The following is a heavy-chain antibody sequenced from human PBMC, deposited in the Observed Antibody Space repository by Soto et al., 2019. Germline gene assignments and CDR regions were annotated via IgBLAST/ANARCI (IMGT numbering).Heavy chain of an antibody. CDR1: GGTGIGGD. CDR3: ARVPAIVVASRTFHS. Sequence: SVTCTVVGGTGIGGDWSWIRHTPGKVLEWIGYISHSGNTNYNPSVKSRITISVDTSNNQFSLKLTSVTAADTAVYYCARVPAIVVASRTFHSWCPALLVTVS. D-gene: IGHD5-12*01. V-gene: IGHV4-59*08. J-gene: IGHJ5*01. CDR2: ISHSGNT.